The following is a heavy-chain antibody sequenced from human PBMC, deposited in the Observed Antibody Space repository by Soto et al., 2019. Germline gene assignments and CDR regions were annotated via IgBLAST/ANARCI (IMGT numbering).Heavy chain of an antibody. CDR3: ARDLGVWELAGPAGFDY. V-gene: IGHV6-1*01. Sequence: SQTLSLTCAISGDSVSSNSAAWNWIRQSPSRGLEWLGRTYYRSKWYNDYAVSVKSRITINPDTSKNQFSLQLNSVTPEDTAVYYCARDLGVWELAGPAGFDYWGQGTLVTVSS. CDR2: TYYRSKWYN. D-gene: IGHD1-26*01. CDR1: GDSVSSNSAA. J-gene: IGHJ4*02.